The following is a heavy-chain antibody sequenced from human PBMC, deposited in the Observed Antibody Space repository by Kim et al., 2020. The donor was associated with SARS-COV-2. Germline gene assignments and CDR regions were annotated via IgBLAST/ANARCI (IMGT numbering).Heavy chain of an antibody. CDR3: SPQEGGTSGYYYGMDV. Sequence: GGSLRLSCAGSGLSFSGSTMHWVRQASGKGLEWVGRIRSKANSYATEYAASVKGRFTISRDDSKNTAYLQMNSLKTEDTAVYDCSPQEGGTSGYYYGMDVWCQGTTVTVSS. CDR2: IRSKANSYAT. CDR1: GLSFSGST. V-gene: IGHV3-73*01. J-gene: IGHJ6*02. D-gene: IGHD1-26*01.